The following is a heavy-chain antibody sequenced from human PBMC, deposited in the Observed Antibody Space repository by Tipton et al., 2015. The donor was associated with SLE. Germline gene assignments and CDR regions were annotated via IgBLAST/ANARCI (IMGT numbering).Heavy chain of an antibody. D-gene: IGHD3-3*01. V-gene: IGHV4-59*08. CDR1: GGSLSTYY. CDR3: VRQSGIAIFGDYFFDS. J-gene: IGHJ4*02. Sequence: TLSLTCTVSGGSLSTYYWTWIRQPPGKGLEWIGNIYVSGNTNYNPSLKSRVTISIDTSKNQFSLKLSSVTAADTAVYYCVRQSGIAIFGDYFFDSWGQGMLVTVSS. CDR2: IYVSGNT.